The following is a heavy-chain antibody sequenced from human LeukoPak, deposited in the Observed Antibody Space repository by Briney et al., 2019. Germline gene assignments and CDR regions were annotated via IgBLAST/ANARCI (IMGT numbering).Heavy chain of an antibody. V-gene: IGHV4-59*01. CDR2: IHSSGIT. D-gene: IGHD1-14*01. CDR3: ARDSEGWASAYYYYYMDV. CDR1: GDSISTYY. Sequence: SETLSLTCTVSGDSISTYYWNWIRQSSERGLEWIGYIHSSGITYYNPALKSRVAISIDTSKNQFSLELNSVTAADTAVYYCARDSEGWASAYYYYYMDVWGKGTTVTVSS. J-gene: IGHJ6*03.